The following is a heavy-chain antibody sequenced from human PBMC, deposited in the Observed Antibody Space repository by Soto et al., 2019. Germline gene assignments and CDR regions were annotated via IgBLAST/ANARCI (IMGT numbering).Heavy chain of an antibody. CDR1: GGSISSSSYY. J-gene: IGHJ3*02. D-gene: IGHD4-17*01. CDR2: IYYSGST. V-gene: IGHV4-39*01. Sequence: PSETLSLTCTVSGGSISSSSYYWGWIRQPPGKGLEWIGSIYYSGSTYYNPSLKSRVTISVDTSKNQFSLKLSSATAADTAVYYCARHEDDYGDVRAAFDIWGQGTMVTVS. CDR3: ARHEDDYGDVRAAFDI.